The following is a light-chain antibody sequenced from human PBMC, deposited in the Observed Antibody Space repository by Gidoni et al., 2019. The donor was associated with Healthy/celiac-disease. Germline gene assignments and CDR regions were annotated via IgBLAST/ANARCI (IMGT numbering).Light chain of an antibody. Sequence: DIQMTQSPSSLSASVGDRVTITCRASKSISSYLNWYQQKPGNAPKLLIYAASSLQSGVPSRFSGSGSGTDFTLTISSLQPEDFATYYCQQSYSTSSLTFGGXTKVEIK. CDR3: QQSYSTSSLT. J-gene: IGKJ4*01. V-gene: IGKV1-39*01. CDR2: AAS. CDR1: KSISSY.